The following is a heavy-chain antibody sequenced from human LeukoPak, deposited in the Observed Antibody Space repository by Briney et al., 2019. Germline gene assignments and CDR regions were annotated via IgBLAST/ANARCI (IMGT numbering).Heavy chain of an antibody. CDR2: ITSGSSYI. V-gene: IGHV3-21*01. D-gene: IGHD1-26*01. CDR1: GFTFSSYS. Sequence: PGGSLRLSCAASGFTFSSYSMNWVRQAPGKGLEWVSSITSGSSYIYYADSVKGGFTISRDNAKNSLYLQMNSLRAEDTAVYYCARDPYSGSYGNYYYYFMDVWGKGTTVTISS. CDR3: ARDPYSGSYGNYYYYFMDV. J-gene: IGHJ6*03.